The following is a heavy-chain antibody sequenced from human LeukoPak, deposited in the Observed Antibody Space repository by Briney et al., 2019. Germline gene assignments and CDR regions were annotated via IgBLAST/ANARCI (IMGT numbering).Heavy chain of an antibody. Sequence: GRSLILSCAASGFTFSNYAMHWVRRAPDKGLEWVAIISYDGNTKYYVDSVKGRFTISRDNSKNTLYLQVNSLRAEDTAVYYCARHSSRWYDGGINWFDPWGQGTLVTVSS. J-gene: IGHJ5*02. CDR3: ARHSSRWYDGGINWFDP. CDR2: ISYDGNTK. CDR1: GFTFSNYA. V-gene: IGHV3-30*04. D-gene: IGHD6-19*01.